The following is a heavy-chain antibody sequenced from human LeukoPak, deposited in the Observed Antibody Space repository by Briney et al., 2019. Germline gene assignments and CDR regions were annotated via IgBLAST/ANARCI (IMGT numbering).Heavy chain of an antibody. Sequence: PGGSLRLSCAASGFTFSSYWMHWVRQAPGKGLVWVSRINSDGSSTSYADSVKGRFTISRDNAKNSLYLQMNSLRAEDTAVYHCARDGPPRYCSSTSCYVSTYYYYGMDVWGQGTTVTVSS. V-gene: IGHV3-74*01. CDR3: ARDGPPRYCSSTSCYVSTYYYYGMDV. J-gene: IGHJ6*02. CDR2: INSDGSST. CDR1: GFTFSSYW. D-gene: IGHD2-2*01.